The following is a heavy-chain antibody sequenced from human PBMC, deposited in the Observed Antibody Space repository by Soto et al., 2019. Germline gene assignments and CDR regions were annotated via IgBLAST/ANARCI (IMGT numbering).Heavy chain of an antibody. J-gene: IGHJ4*02. D-gene: IGHD6-19*01. CDR3: ARDGQWLPRDGLRSSYYFDY. Sequence: QVQLVESGGGVVQPGRSLRLSCAASGFNFSSYVMHWVRQAPGKGLEWVAVIWYDGGNKYYADSVKGRFTISRDNSKNTLYLQMNSLRAEETGVYYCARDGQWLPRDGLRSSYYFDYWGQGTLVTVSS. CDR2: IWYDGGNK. V-gene: IGHV3-33*01. CDR1: GFNFSSYV.